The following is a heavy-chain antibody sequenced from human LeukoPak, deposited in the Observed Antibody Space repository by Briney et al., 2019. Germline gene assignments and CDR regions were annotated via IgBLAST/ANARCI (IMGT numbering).Heavy chain of an antibody. V-gene: IGHV1-46*01. D-gene: IGHD5-18*01. J-gene: IGHJ5*02. CDR2: INPSGGST. Sequence: ASVKVSCKASGYTFTSYYMHWVRQAPGQGLEWMGIINPSGGSTSYAQKFQGRVTMTRDTSTSTVYMELSGLRSEDTAVYYCAREPYGYSYGPPSNWFDPWGQGTLVTVSS. CDR3: AREPYGYSYGPPSNWFDP. CDR1: GYTFTSYY.